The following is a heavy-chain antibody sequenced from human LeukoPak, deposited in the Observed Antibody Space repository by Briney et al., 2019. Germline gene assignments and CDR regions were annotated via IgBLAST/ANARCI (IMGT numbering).Heavy chain of an antibody. Sequence: SETLSLTCTVSGYSISSGYYWGWIRQPPGKGLEWIGSIYHSGSTYYNPSLKSRVTISVDTSKNQFTLKLSSVTAADTAVYYCARDNGGYSYGYYYYMDVWGKGTTVTVSS. D-gene: IGHD5-18*01. V-gene: IGHV4-38-2*02. CDR1: GYSISSGYY. J-gene: IGHJ6*03. CDR3: ARDNGGYSYGYYYYMDV. CDR2: IYHSGST.